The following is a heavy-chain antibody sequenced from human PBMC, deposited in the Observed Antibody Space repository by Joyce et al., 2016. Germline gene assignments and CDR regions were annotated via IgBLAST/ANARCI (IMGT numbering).Heavy chain of an antibody. J-gene: IGHJ3*02. CDR2: ISYDGTNK. D-gene: IGHD3-10*01. CDR3: ATGQDYDNSGRYAFDM. CDR1: GFSFSSYA. Sequence: QVQLLESGGGVVQPGRPLRLSCAASGFSFSSYAFHWVRQAPGKGPEWVAVISYDGTNKDYAESVKGRFTISRDNSKDTLYLLMNSLKSEDTAVYHCATGQDYDNSGRYAFDMWGQGTMVIVSS. V-gene: IGHV3-30-3*01.